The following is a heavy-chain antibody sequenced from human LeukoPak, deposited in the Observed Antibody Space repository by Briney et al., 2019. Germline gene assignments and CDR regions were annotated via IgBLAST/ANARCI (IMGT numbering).Heavy chain of an antibody. V-gene: IGHV1-69*04. CDR2: IIPILGIA. CDR1: GGTFSSYA. J-gene: IGHJ4*02. D-gene: IGHD6-19*01. CDR3: ASEYSSGWYPRFDY. Sequence: SVKVSCKASGGTFSSYAISWVRQAPGQGLEWMGRIIPILGIANYAQKFQGRVTITADKSTSTAYMELSSLRSEDTAVYYCASEYSSGWYPRFDYWGQGTLVTVSS.